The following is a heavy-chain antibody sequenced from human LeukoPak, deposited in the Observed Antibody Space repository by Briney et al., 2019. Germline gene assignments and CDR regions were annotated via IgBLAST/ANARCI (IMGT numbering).Heavy chain of an antibody. V-gene: IGHV4-4*09. D-gene: IGHD3-22*01. J-gene: IGHJ4*02. Sequence: SETLSLTCTVSGGSISSYYWSWIRPPPGKGREWRGYIYTSGSTNYNPSPKSRLTTSVDTSTNKFSLKLSSVTAADTAVYYCATQGVDYYDSGAPFDSWGQGTLVTVSS. CDR1: GGSISSYY. CDR3: ATQGVDYYDSGAPFDS. CDR2: IYTSGST.